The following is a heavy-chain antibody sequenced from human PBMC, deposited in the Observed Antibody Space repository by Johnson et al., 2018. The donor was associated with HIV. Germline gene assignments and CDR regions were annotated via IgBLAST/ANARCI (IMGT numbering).Heavy chain of an antibody. CDR3: TTDGYSSSWNRDAFDI. V-gene: IGHV3-23*04. CDR2: ISGSGGRT. CDR1: GFTFRNYA. Sequence: VQLVESGGALVQPGGSLRLSCAASGFTFRNYAMSWVRQAPGKGLEWVSAISGSGGRTNYADSVKGRFTISRDNSENTLYLQMNSLKTEDTAVYYCTTDGYSSSWNRDAFDIWGQGTMVTVSS. D-gene: IGHD6-13*01. J-gene: IGHJ3*02.